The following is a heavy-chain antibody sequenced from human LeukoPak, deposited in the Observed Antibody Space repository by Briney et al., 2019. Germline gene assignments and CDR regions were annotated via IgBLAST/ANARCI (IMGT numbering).Heavy chain of an antibody. V-gene: IGHV1-69*13. CDR3: ARSTMTTVTTHDAFDI. D-gene: IGHD4-17*01. J-gene: IGHJ3*02. CDR2: IIPIFGTA. CDR1: GGTFSSYA. Sequence: SVKVSCKASGGTFSSYAISWVRQAPGQGLEWMGGIIPIFGTANYARKFQGRVTITADESTSTAYMELSSLRSEDTAVYYCARSTMTTVTTHDAFDIWGQGTLVTVSS.